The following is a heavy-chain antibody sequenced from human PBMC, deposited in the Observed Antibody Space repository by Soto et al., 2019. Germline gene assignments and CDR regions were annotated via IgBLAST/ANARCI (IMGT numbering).Heavy chain of an antibody. CDR2: IYYSGST. Sequence: SETLSLTCTVSGGSISSSSYYWGWIRQPPGKGLEWIGSIYYSGSTYYNPSLKSRVTISVDTSKNQFSLKLSSVTAADTAVYYCASAIVATSYDAFDIWGQGTMVTVSS. CDR1: GGSISSSSYY. D-gene: IGHD5-12*01. V-gene: IGHV4-39*01. CDR3: ASAIVATSYDAFDI. J-gene: IGHJ3*02.